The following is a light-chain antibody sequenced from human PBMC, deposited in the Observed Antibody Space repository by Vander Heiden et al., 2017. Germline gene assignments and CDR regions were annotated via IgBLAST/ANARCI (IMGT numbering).Light chain of an antibody. V-gene: IGKV4-1*01. Sequence: DIVMTQSPDSLAVSLGERATINCKSSQSVLYSSNNKNYLAWYQQKPGQPPKLLIYWASTRESGVPDRFSGSGSGTDFTLTISSLQAEDVAVYYCQHRYTFGQGTKLEIK. CDR2: WAS. CDR3: QHRYT. CDR1: QSVLYSSNNKNY. J-gene: IGKJ2*01.